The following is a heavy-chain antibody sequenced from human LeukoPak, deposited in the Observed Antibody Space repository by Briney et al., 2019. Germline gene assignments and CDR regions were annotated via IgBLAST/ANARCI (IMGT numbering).Heavy chain of an antibody. V-gene: IGHV3-48*03. CDR1: GLTFSSYV. Sequence: GGSLRLSCADSGLTFSSYVLHWVRQAPGKGLEWVSQISSSSSSIYYADSVKGRFTISRDNAKNSLYLQMNSLRAEDTAVYYCARDLGAWFDSWGQGTLVTVSS. CDR3: ARDLGAWFDS. CDR2: ISSSSSSI. D-gene: IGHD3-16*01. J-gene: IGHJ5*01.